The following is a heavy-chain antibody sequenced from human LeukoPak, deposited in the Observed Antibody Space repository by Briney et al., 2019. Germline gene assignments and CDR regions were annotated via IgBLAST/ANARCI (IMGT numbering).Heavy chain of an antibody. J-gene: IGHJ5*02. CDR3: AKIGAAGTGGP. CDR2: ISSSGSTI. V-gene: IGHV3-48*01. Sequence: GGSLRLSCAASGFTFSSYAMSWVRQAPGKGLEWVSYISSSGSTIYYADSVKGRFTISRDNAKNSLYLQMNSLRAEDTALYYCAKIGAAGTGGPWGQGTLVTVSS. CDR1: GFTFSSYA. D-gene: IGHD6-13*01.